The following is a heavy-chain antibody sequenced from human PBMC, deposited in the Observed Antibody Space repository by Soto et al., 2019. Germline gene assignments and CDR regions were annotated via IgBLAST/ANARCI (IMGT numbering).Heavy chain of an antibody. CDR2: ISGSGGST. J-gene: IGHJ4*02. Sequence: GGSLRLSCAASGFTFSSYAMSWVRQAPGKGLEWVSAISGSGGSTYYADSVKGRFTISRDNSKNTLYLQMNSLRAEDTAVYYCAKDAVLYSSGWYYFDYWGQGTLVTVSS. CDR1: GFTFSSYA. V-gene: IGHV3-23*01. D-gene: IGHD6-19*01. CDR3: AKDAVLYSSGWYYFDY.